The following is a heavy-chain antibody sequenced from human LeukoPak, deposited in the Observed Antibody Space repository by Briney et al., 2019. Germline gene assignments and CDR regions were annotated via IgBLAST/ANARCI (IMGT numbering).Heavy chain of an antibody. D-gene: IGHD4-17*01. CDR3: AALTTVTSSMDY. CDR2: IYHSGST. J-gene: IGHJ4*02. Sequence: PSETLSLTCAVSGGSISSGGYSWSWIRQPPGKGLEWIGYIYHSGSTYSNPSLKSRVTISVDRSKNQFSLKLSSVTAADTAVYYCAALTTVTSSMDYWGQGTLVTVSS. CDR1: GGSISSGGYS. V-gene: IGHV4-30-2*01.